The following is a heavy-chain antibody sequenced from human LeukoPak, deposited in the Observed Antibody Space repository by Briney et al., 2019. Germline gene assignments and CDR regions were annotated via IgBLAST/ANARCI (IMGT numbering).Heavy chain of an antibody. CDR3: ARATTPTQYYFDY. V-gene: IGHV4-59*01. Sequence: SETLSLTCTVSGGSISSYYWSWIRQPPGKGLEWIGYIYYSGSTNYNPSLKSRVTISVDTSKNQFSLKLSSVTAADTAVYYCARATTPTQYYFDYWGQGTLVTVSS. CDR1: GGSISSYY. D-gene: IGHD1-1*01. J-gene: IGHJ4*02. CDR2: IYYSGST.